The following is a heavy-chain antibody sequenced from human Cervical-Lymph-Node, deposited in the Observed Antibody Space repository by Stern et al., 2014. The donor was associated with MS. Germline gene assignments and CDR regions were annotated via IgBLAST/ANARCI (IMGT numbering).Heavy chain of an antibody. CDR3: ARDLKWNDYYYYGMDV. CDR2: TIPVFGVT. V-gene: IGHV1-69*01. Sequence: QVQLVQSGAEVKNPGSSVKVSCKASGGTFSSYAISWVRQAPGKGLEWMGGTIPVFGVTHYGQNFQGRVTITADESTSTAYMEVISLRSEDTAVYYCARDLKWNDYYYYGMDVWGQGTTVIVSS. D-gene: IGHD1-20*01. J-gene: IGHJ6*02. CDR1: GGTFSSYA.